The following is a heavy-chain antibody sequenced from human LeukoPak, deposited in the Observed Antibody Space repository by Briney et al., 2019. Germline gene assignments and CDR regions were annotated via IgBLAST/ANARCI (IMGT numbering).Heavy chain of an antibody. CDR2: IIPIFGTA. V-gene: IGHV1-69*13. D-gene: IGHD3-3*01. J-gene: IGHJ6*02. Sequence: SVKVSCKASGGTFSSYAISWVRQAPGQGLEWMGGIIPIFGTANYAQKFQGGVTITADESTSTAYMELSSLRSEDTAVYYCARDKRITIFGVVISPKSYYYYYYGMDVWGQGTTVTVSS. CDR1: GGTFSSYA. CDR3: ARDKRITIFGVVISPKSYYYYYYGMDV.